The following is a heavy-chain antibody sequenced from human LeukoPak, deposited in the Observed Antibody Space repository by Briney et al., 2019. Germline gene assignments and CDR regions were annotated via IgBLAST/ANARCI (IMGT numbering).Heavy chain of an antibody. CDR3: ARQPGGTAAFDI. CDR1: GVSMTNYY. J-gene: IGHJ3*02. Sequence: SETLSLTCTVSGVSMTNYYWSWLRQPPGKGLEWIAYSHNSGETKYNPSLKSRITISVDTSKNEFSLKLSSVTAADTAVYYCARQPGGTAAFDIWGQGTTVTVSA. V-gene: IGHV4-59*08. D-gene: IGHD1-14*01. CDR2: SHNSGET.